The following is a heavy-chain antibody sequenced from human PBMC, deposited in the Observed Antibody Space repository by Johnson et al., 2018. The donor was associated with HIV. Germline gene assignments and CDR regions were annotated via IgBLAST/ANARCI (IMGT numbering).Heavy chain of an antibody. CDR1: GFTFSSYA. CDR2: ISYDGSNK. CDR3: ARDRNVFWSGFDAFDI. D-gene: IGHD3-3*01. Sequence: QVQLVESGGGVVQPGRSLRLSCAASGFTFSSYAMHWVRQAPGKGLEWVAVISYDGSNKYYAESVKGRFTISRDKSKNTMFLQINSLRPEDTAVYYCARDRNVFWSGFDAFDIWGQGTMVTVSS. J-gene: IGHJ3*02. V-gene: IGHV3-30*04.